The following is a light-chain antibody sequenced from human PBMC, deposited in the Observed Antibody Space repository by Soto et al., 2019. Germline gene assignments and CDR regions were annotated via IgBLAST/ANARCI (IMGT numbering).Light chain of an antibody. V-gene: IGKV3D-20*01. CDR1: QSVGRNY. Sequence: EIVLTQSPATLSLSPGERATLSCGASQSVGRNYLAWYQHKPGLAPRLLIPYASSRATGIPDRFSGSWSGTDFTLTISALEPEDFSVYYCQQYSSAPLNFGGGTKVESK. J-gene: IGKJ4*01. CDR3: QQYSSAPLN. CDR2: YAS.